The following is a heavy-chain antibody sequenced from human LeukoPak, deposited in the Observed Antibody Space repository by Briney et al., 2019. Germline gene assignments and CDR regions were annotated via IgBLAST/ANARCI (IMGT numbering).Heavy chain of an antibody. J-gene: IGHJ4*02. V-gene: IGHV1-18*01. CDR1: GYTFTSYG. D-gene: IGHD3-22*01. CDR2: ISAYNGNT. CDR3: ARDLQFYYDSSGPVDY. Sequence: ASVKLSCKASGYTFTSYGISWVRQAPGQGLEWMGWISAYNGNTNYAQKLQGRVTMTTDTSTSTAYMELRSLRSDDTAVYYCARDLQFYYDSSGPVDYWGQGTLVTVSS.